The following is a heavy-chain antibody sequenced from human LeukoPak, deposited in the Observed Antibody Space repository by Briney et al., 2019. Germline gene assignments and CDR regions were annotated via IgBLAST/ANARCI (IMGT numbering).Heavy chain of an antibody. V-gene: IGHV4-59*01. CDR2: IYYSGST. J-gene: IGHJ6*03. D-gene: IGHD3-22*01. Sequence: SVTLSLTCTVSGGSTSSYYWSWIRQPPGKGLEWIGYIYYSGSTNYNPSLKSRVTISVDTSKNQFSLKLSSVTAADTAVYYCARSYYDSSGYPRDLYYYYMDVWGKGTTVTVSS. CDR1: GGSTSSYY. CDR3: ARSYYDSSGYPRDLYYYYMDV.